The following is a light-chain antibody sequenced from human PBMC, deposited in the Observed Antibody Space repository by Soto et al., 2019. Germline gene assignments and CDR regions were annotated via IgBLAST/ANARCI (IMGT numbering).Light chain of an antibody. CDR2: DAS. V-gene: IGKV1-5*01. Sequence: DIQMTQSPSTLSASVGDRVTITCRASQSIRDWLAWYQQKPGKAPKLLIYDASNLESGVPSRFSGSGSGTEFTLTISSPQPDDFATYYCQQYNSYSPWTFGQGTKVEIK. CDR1: QSIRDW. CDR3: QQYNSYSPWT. J-gene: IGKJ1*01.